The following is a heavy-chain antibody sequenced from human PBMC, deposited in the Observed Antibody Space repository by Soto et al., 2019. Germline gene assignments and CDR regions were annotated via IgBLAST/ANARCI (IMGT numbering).Heavy chain of an antibody. CDR2: IYYSGST. J-gene: IGHJ6*03. CDR3: ARVYSSSWYYYYMDV. Sequence: SETLSHTCTVSGGSSSSYYWIWIRQPPGKGLEWIGYIYYSGSTNYNPSLKSRVTISVDTSKNQFSLKLSSVTAADTAVYYCARVYSSSWYYYYMDVWGKGTTVTVSS. D-gene: IGHD6-13*01. CDR1: GGSSSSYY. V-gene: IGHV4-59*01.